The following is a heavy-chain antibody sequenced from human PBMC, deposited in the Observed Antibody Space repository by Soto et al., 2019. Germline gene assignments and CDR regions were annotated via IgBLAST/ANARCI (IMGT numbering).Heavy chain of an antibody. V-gene: IGHV4-31*03. CDR1: GGSIISGGYY. CDR2: IYYSGST. D-gene: IGHD3-22*01. J-gene: IGHJ4*02. Sequence: SETLSLTCTFSGGSIISGGYYWSWIRQHPGKGLEWIGYIYYSGSTYYNPSLKSRVTISVDTSKNQFSLKLSSVTAADTAVYYCARHYYDSSGYSYFDYWGQGTLVTVSS. CDR3: ARHYYDSSGYSYFDY.